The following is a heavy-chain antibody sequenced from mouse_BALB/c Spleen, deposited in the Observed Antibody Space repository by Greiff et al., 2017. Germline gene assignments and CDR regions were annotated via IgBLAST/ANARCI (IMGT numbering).Heavy chain of an antibody. Sequence: VQVVESGPGLVAPSQSLSITCTVSGFSLTDYGVSWIRQPPGKGLEWLGVIWGGGSTYYNSALKSRLSISKDNSKSQVFLKMNSLQTDDTAMYYCAKHETGGGNYFDYWGQGTTLTVSS. D-gene: IGHD2-14*01. CDR3: AKHETGGGNYFDY. V-gene: IGHV2-6-5*01. CDR2: IWGGGST. J-gene: IGHJ2*01. CDR1: GFSLTDYG.